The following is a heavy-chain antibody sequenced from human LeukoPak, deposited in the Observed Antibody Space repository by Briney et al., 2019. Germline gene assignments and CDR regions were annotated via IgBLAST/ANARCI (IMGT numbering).Heavy chain of an antibody. Sequence: PSETLSLTCSVSGGSISSYYWSWIRQPPGKGLEWIGYIYDSGSTNYNPSLKSRVTISVDTSKNQFSLKLSSVTAADTAVYYCARRIQERYCSGGSCHNWFDPWGQGTLVTVSS. V-gene: IGHV4-59*08. CDR1: GGSISSYY. J-gene: IGHJ5*02. D-gene: IGHD2-15*01. CDR2: IYDSGST. CDR3: ARRIQERYCSGGSCHNWFDP.